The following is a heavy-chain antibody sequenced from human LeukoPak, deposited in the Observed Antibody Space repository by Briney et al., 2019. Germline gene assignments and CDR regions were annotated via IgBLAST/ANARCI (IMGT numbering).Heavy chain of an antibody. V-gene: IGHV3-30*03. CDR1: GFTFSSYG. CDR2: ISYDGSNK. D-gene: IGHD6-19*01. Sequence: PGGSLRLSCAASGFTFSSYGMHWVRQAPGKGLEWVAVISYDGSNKYYADSVKGRFTISRDNSKNTLYLQMNSLRAEDTAVYYCARVWVIAVAGTVDYWGQGTLVIVSS. J-gene: IGHJ4*02. CDR3: ARVWVIAVAGTVDY.